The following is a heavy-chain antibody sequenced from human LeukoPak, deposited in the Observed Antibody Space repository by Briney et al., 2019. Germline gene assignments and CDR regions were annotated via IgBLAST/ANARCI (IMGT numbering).Heavy chain of an antibody. Sequence: VASVKVSCKASGYTFTNYAMNWVRQAPGQGLQWMGWINANTGNPTYAQDFPGRFVFSLDTSVSTAYLQISSLKAEDTAVYYCARVGSTVTTTLDYFDYWGQGTLVTVSS. D-gene: IGHD4-11*01. J-gene: IGHJ4*02. V-gene: IGHV7-4-1*02. CDR2: INANTGNP. CDR1: GYTFTNYA. CDR3: ARVGSTVTTTLDYFDY.